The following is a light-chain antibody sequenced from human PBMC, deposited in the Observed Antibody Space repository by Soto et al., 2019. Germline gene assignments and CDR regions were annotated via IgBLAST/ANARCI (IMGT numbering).Light chain of an antibody. CDR2: GVY. CDR1: DSYDGGYNY. Sequence: QSALAQPASVSGSPGQSITISCTRTDSYDGGYNYVSWYQQHPDKAPNLMIYGVYNRPSGVSNRFSGSKSGNTASLTISGLQAEDEADYYCSSFTNNNTPHVVFGGGTKVTVL. J-gene: IGLJ2*01. V-gene: IGLV2-14*01. CDR3: SSFTNNNTPHVV.